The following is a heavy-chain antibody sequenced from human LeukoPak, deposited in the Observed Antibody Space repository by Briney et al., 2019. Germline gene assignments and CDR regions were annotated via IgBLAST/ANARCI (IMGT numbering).Heavy chain of an antibody. J-gene: IGHJ4*02. CDR2: ITEDGGTT. CDR3: AKDPSLYTSGWVGD. D-gene: IGHD6-19*01. V-gene: IGHV3-43*02. Sequence: GGSLRLSCAASGFTFDDFAMHWVRQAPGKGLEWVSLITEDGGTTYYADSVKGRFTISRDNRKNSLYLQMNSLRTEDTALYYCAKDPSLYTSGWVGDWGQGILVTVSS. CDR1: GFTFDDFA.